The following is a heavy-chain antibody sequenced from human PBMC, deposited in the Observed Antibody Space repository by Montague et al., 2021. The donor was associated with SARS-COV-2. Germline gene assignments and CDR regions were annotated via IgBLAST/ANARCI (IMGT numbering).Heavy chain of an antibody. J-gene: IGHJ4*02. CDR3: ARGMRRTWRQRWVRSGFDY. Sequence: SETLSLTCTVSGGSISSSSYYWGWTRQPPGKGLEWIGSIYYSGSTYYNPSLKSRVTISVDTSKNQFSLKLSSVTAADTAVYHCARGMRRTWRQRWVRSGFDYWGQGTLVTVSS. D-gene: IGHD5-18*01. CDR1: GGSISSSSYY. CDR2: IYYSGST. V-gene: IGHV4-39*07.